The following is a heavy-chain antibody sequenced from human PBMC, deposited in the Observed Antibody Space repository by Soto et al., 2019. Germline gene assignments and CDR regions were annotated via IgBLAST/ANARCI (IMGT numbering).Heavy chain of an antibody. CDR1: GASVSTGVYY. D-gene: IGHD3-10*02. J-gene: IGHJ4*02. V-gene: IGHV4-31*03. CDR2: IDNTGSA. CDR3: AGAVSDFDVRRYRTSYFDQ. Sequence: SETLSLTCTVSGASVSTGVYYWTWIRQHPGKGLEWIGYIDNTGSAYYNPSLTARVDISVDTSKNQFSLNLQSLTAADTAFYYCAGAVSDFDVRRYRTSYFDQWGQGILVTVSS.